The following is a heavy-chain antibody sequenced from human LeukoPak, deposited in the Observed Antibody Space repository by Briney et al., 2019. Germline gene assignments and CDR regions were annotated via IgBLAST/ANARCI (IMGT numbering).Heavy chain of an antibody. CDR3: ARDLRDWDSYESMYFDY. V-gene: IGHV4-39*07. CDR2: IYYSGST. J-gene: IGHJ4*02. CDR1: GGSISSSSYY. D-gene: IGHD5-18*01. Sequence: SETLSLTCTVSGGSISSSSYYWGWIRQPPGKGLEWIGSIYYSGSTYYNPSLKSRVTISVDTSKNQFSLKLSSVTAADTAVYYCARDLRDWDSYESMYFDYWGQGTLVTVSS.